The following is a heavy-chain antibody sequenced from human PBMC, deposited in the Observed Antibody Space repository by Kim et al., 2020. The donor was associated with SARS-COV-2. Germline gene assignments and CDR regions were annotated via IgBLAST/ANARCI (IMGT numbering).Heavy chain of an antibody. Sequence: GGSLRLSCSASGFTFSSYAMHWVRQAPGKGLEYVSAISSNGGSTYYADSVKGRFTISRDNSKNTLYLQMSSLRAEDTAVYYCVKALVLWFGEEKSFQHWGQGTLVTVSS. CDR2: ISSNGGST. CDR3: VKALVLWFGEEKSFQH. V-gene: IGHV3-64D*09. D-gene: IGHD3-10*01. CDR1: GFTFSSYA. J-gene: IGHJ1*01.